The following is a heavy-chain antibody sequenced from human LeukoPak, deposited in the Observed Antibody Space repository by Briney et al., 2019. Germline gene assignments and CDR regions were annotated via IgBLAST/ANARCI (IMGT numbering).Heavy chain of an antibody. J-gene: IGHJ4*02. CDR3: ARAETYYYGSEDIDY. Sequence: ASVKVSCKASGYTFTGYYMHWVRQAPGQGLAWMGRINPNSGGTNYAQKFQGRVTMTRDTSISTAYMELSRLRSDDTAVYYCARAETYYYGSEDIDYWGQGTLVTVSS. CDR2: INPNSGGT. D-gene: IGHD3-10*01. CDR1: GYTFTGYY. V-gene: IGHV1-2*06.